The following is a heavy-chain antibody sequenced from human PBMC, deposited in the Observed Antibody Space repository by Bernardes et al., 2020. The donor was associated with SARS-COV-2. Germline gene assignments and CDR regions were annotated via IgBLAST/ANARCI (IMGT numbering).Heavy chain of an antibody. V-gene: IGHV1-24*01. CDR2: FDPEDGET. Sequence: ASVKVSCKASGYTFTSYYMHWVRQAPGQGLEWMGGFDPEDGETIYAQKFQGRVTMTEDTSTDTAYMELSSLRSEDTAVYYCATDGYYYGSGSRRKIIPFYYGMDVWGQGTTVTVSS. CDR3: ATDGYYYGSGSRRKIIPFYYGMDV. D-gene: IGHD3-10*01. CDR1: GYTFTSYY. J-gene: IGHJ6*02.